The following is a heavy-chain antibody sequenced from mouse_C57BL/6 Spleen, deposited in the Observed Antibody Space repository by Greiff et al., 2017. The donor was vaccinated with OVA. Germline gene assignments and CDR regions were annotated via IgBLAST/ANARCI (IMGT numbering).Heavy chain of an antibody. J-gene: IGHJ1*03. CDR3: ARARLLPGYFDV. CDR1: GFTFSSYA. Sequence: EVHLVESGGGLVKPGGSLKLSCAASGFTFSSYAMSWVRQTPEKRLEWVATISDGGSYTYYPANVKGRFTISRDNAKNNLYLQMSHLKSEDTAMYYCARARLLPGYFDVWGTGTTVTVSS. V-gene: IGHV5-4*01. D-gene: IGHD2-10*01. CDR2: ISDGGSYT.